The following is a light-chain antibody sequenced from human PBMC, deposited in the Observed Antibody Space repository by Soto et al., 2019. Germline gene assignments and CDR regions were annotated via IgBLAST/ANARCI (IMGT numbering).Light chain of an antibody. V-gene: IGKV3-15*01. CDR2: DAS. Sequence: EIVMTQSPATLSVSPGETATLSCRASQSVNSNLAWYQQKPGQAPRLLISDASTRAAGLPARFSGSGSGTEFTLTISSLQSEDFAVYFCQQSINWPKTFGQGTKVEIK. CDR3: QQSINWPKT. CDR1: QSVNSN. J-gene: IGKJ1*01.